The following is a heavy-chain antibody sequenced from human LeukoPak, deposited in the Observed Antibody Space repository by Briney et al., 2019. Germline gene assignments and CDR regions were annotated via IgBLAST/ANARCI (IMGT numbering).Heavy chain of an antibody. D-gene: IGHD6-6*01. CDR1: GFIFSSYA. Sequence: GRSLRLSCAASGFIFSSYAMHWVRQAPGKGLEWVAVISYDGSNKYYADSVKGRFTISRDNSKNTLYLQMNSLRAEDTAVYYCARDGDSSSMDYWGQGTLVTVSS. CDR3: ARDGDSSSMDY. V-gene: IGHV3-30-3*01. J-gene: IGHJ4*02. CDR2: ISYDGSNK.